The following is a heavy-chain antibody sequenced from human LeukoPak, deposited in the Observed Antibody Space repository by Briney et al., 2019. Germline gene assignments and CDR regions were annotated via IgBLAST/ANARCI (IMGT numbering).Heavy chain of an antibody. D-gene: IGHD6-6*01. Sequence: ASVKVSCKASGYTFTSYDINWVRQATGQGLEWMGWMNPNSGNTGYAQKFQGRVTMTRNTSISTAYMELSSLRSEDTAGYYCARVRIAARSWFDPWGQGTLVTVSS. CDR3: ARVRIAARSWFDP. CDR2: MNPNSGNT. J-gene: IGHJ5*02. CDR1: GYTFTSYD. V-gene: IGHV1-8*01.